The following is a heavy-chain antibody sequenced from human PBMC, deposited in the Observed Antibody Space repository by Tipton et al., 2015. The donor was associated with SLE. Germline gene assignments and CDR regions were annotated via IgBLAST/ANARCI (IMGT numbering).Heavy chain of an antibody. Sequence: SLRLSCAASGFTFSVYAMHWVRQAPGKGLEWVAVISHDGSNKYYADSVKGRFTISRDNSNNTLYLQMNSLRAEETALYYCASEGYCSGGSCLLDHWGQGTLVPVSS. D-gene: IGHD2-15*01. CDR1: GFTFSVYA. CDR2: ISHDGSNK. V-gene: IGHV3-30*03. J-gene: IGHJ4*02. CDR3: ASEGYCSGGSCLLDH.